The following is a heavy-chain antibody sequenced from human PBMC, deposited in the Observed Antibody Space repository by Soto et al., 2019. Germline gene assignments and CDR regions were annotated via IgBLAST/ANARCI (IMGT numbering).Heavy chain of an antibody. CDR2: IKQDGSEK. V-gene: IGHV3-7*04. Sequence: GGSLRLSCAPSGCTFSRYWMSWVRQAPGKGLEWVANIKQDGSEKYYVDSVKGRFTISRDNAKNSLYLQMNSLRDEDTAVYYCARDKECAGYSYGYCAFDIWGQGTMVTVSS. D-gene: IGHD5-18*01. J-gene: IGHJ3*02. CDR1: GCTFSRYW. CDR3: ARDKECAGYSYGYCAFDI.